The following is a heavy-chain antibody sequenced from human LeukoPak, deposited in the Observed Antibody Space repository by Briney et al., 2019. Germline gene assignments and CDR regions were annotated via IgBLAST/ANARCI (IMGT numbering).Heavy chain of an antibody. CDR1: GYTFADYF. Sequence: ASVKVSCKASGYTFADYFIHWVRQAPGQGLEWMGRINPNTGSAEYAPKFQGWVTMTRDTSISTAYVEVNRLISDDTAVYYCARDLTSTSNWEFDYWGQGTLVIVSS. D-gene: IGHD1-26*01. CDR2: INPNTGSA. V-gene: IGHV1-2*04. J-gene: IGHJ4*02. CDR3: ARDLTSTSNWEFDY.